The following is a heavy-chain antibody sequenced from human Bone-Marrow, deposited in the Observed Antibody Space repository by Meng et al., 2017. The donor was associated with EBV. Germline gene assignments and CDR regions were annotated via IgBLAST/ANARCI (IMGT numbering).Heavy chain of an antibody. D-gene: IGHD2-15*01. CDR3: ARGDVVVEAATPPDR. V-gene: IGHV1-69*01. J-gene: IGHJ5*02. CDR2: IIPLFGTT. Sequence: EQLLETGAEGKDPRSSGHLPCKATGDTFSRYTFTWGRQAPGQGLEWTGGIIPLFGTTDYAPNFQGRVTITADEVTSTVYMELASLRSDDTAVYFCARGDVVVEAATPPDRWGQGTLVTVSS. CDR1: GDTFSRYT.